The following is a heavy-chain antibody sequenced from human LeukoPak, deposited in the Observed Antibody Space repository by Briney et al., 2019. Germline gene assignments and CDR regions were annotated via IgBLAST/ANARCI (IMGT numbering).Heavy chain of an antibody. D-gene: IGHD1-26*01. J-gene: IGHJ4*02. CDR2: ISYDGSNK. CDR1: GFTFSSYG. CDR3: AKSGGSYSHFDY. V-gene: IGHV3-30*18. Sequence: GGSLRLSCAASGFTFSSYGMLWVRQAPGKGLEWVAVISYDGSNKYYADSVKGRFTISRDNSKNTLYLQMNSLRAEDTAVYYCAKSGGSYSHFDYWGQGTLVTVSS.